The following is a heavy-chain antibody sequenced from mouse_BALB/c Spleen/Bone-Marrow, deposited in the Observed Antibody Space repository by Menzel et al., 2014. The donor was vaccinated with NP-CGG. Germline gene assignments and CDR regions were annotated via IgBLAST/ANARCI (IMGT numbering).Heavy chain of an antibody. V-gene: IGHV2-9*02. CDR3: ARVSSTMITTVFAY. Sequence: VQLQQSGPGLVAPSQSLSITCTVSGFSLTSYGVHWVRQPPGKGLEWLGVIWAGGSTNYNSALMSRLSISKDNSKSQVFLKMNSLQTDDTAMYYCARVSSTMITTVFAYWGQGTLATVSA. CDR2: IWAGGST. CDR1: GFSLTSYG. D-gene: IGHD2-4*01. J-gene: IGHJ3*01.